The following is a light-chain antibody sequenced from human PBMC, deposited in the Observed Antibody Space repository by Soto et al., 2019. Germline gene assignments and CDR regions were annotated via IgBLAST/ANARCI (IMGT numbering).Light chain of an antibody. CDR2: EVS. CDR1: SSDVDSYNR. Sequence: QSALTQPRSVSGSPGQSVTISCTGISSDVDSYNRVSWYQQPPGTAPKLMIYEVSNRPSGVPDRFSGSKSGNTASLTISGLQAEDEADYNCCSYAGSHTWVFGTGTQLTVL. V-gene: IGLV2-18*02. J-gene: IGLJ1*01. CDR3: CSYAGSHTWV.